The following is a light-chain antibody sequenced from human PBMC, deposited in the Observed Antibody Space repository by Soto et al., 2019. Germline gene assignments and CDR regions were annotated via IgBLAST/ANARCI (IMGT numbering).Light chain of an antibody. CDR2: NVS. V-gene: IGLV2-14*01. Sequence: QSVLTQAASVSGSPGQSITISCTGTSSDVGGYNYVSWYQQFPGKVPKLLIYNVSNRPSGVSNRFSGSKSGNTASLTISGLQAEDEADYFCTSSTSGSLYVFGTGTRSPP. J-gene: IGLJ1*01. CDR1: SSDVGGYNY. CDR3: TSSTSGSLYV.